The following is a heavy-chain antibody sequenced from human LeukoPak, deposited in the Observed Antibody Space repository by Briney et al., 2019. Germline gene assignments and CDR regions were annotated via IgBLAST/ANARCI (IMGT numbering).Heavy chain of an antibody. CDR3: LGGLHWHHDS. Sequence: GASVKVSCKASGGTFGIYTINWVRQAPGQGLEWMGRSVPIYDTTSYARNFQDRVTITADKSTTTVYMELTRLRSEDTAVYYCLGGLHWHHDSWGQGTLVTVSS. V-gene: IGHV1-69*08. J-gene: IGHJ5*02. D-gene: IGHD3-16*01. CDR1: GGTFGIYT. CDR2: SVPIYDTT.